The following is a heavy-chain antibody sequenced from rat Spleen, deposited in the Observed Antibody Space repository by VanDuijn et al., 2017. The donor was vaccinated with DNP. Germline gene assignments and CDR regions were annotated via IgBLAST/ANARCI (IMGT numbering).Heavy chain of an antibody. CDR3: AGRPPPTRGPFDY. Sequence: EVQLVESEGGPVQPGRSLKLSCVASGFIFSNYWMTWIRQAPGKGLEWVASISSTGDNTYYSDSVKGRFSLSRDNAKSTLYLQMDSLRSEDTATYYCAGRPPPTRGPFDYWGQGVTVTVSS. V-gene: IGHV5-31*01. D-gene: IGHD1-4*01. CDR1: GFIFSNYW. J-gene: IGHJ2*01. CDR2: ISSTGDNT.